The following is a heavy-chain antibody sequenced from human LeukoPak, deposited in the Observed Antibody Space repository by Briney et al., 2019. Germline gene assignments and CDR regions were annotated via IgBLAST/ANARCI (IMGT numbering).Heavy chain of an antibody. CDR3: AKENAVAGAFDY. Sequence: GGSLRLSCAASGFTFSSYAMSWARQAPGKGLEWVSAISGSGDSTYYADSVKGRFTISRDNSKNTLFLQMNSLRAEDTAVYNCAKENAVAGAFDYWGQGTLVTVSS. D-gene: IGHD6-13*01. CDR1: GFTFSSYA. V-gene: IGHV3-23*01. CDR2: ISGSGDST. J-gene: IGHJ4*02.